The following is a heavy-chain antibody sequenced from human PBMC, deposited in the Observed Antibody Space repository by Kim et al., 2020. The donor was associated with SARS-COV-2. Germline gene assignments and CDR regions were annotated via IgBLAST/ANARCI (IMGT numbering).Heavy chain of an antibody. V-gene: IGHV4-4*07. D-gene: IGHD3-10*01. Sequence: SETLSLTCTVSGGSISSYYWSWIRQPAGKGLEWIGRIYTSGSTNYNPSLKSRVTMSVDTSKNQFSLKLSSVTAADTAVYYCARDKRYYGSGSHNWFDPWGQGTLVTVSS. CDR2: IYTSGST. CDR3: ARDKRYYGSGSHNWFDP. CDR1: GGSISSYY. J-gene: IGHJ5*02.